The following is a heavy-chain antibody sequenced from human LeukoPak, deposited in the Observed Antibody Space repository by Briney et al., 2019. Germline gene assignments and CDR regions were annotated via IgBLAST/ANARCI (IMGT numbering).Heavy chain of an antibody. CDR2: IYSAGGT. Sequence: PGGSLRLSCAASGFTVSSNYMTWVRQAPGKGLEWVSLIYSAGGTYYTDSVKGRFTISRHSYKNTLYLQMNSLRGEDKAVYYCARFLGRITISGVVPYGMDVWGQGTTVTVSS. CDR3: ARFLGRITISGVVPYGMDV. D-gene: IGHD3-3*01. V-gene: IGHV3-53*04. J-gene: IGHJ6*02. CDR1: GFTVSSNY.